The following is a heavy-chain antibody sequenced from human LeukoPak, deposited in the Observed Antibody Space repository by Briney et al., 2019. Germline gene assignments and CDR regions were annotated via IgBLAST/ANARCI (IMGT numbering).Heavy chain of an antibody. CDR2: INGSGGST. CDR1: GFTFSSYA. CDR3: AKHWGYMYYFDY. D-gene: IGHD7-27*01. V-gene: IGHV3-23*01. Sequence: PGGSLRLSCAASGFTFSSYAMSWVRQAPGKGLEWVSAINGSGGSTYYADSVKGRFTISRDNSKNTLYLQMNSLRAEDTAVYYCAKHWGYMYYFDYWGQGTLVTVSS. J-gene: IGHJ4*02.